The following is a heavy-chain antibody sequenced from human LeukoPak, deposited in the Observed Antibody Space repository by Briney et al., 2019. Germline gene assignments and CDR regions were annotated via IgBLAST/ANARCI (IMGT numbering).Heavy chain of an antibody. CDR2: INPSGGST. CDR1: GYTFTSYY. D-gene: IGHD2-2*01. J-gene: IGHJ5*02. CDR3: ARGGLHIVVVPAARYNWFDP. V-gene: IGHV1-46*01. Sequence: ASVKVSCKASGYTFTSYYMHWVRQAPGQGREWMGIINPSGGSTSYAQKFQGRVTMTRDTSTSTVYMELSSLRSEDTAVYYCARGGLHIVVVPAARYNWFDPWGQGTLVTVSS.